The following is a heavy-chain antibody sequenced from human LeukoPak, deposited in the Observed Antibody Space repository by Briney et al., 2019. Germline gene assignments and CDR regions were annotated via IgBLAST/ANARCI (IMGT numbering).Heavy chain of an antibody. D-gene: IGHD5-12*01. CDR2: ISPNSGGT. V-gene: IGHV1-2*02. CDR1: GYTFTDYY. CDR3: ARDLRVWINIWFSHFAMDV. J-gene: IGHJ6*02. Sequence: ASVKVSCRASGYTFTDYYMHWVRQAPGQGLEWVGWISPNSGGTNSAQKFQGRVTLTRDTSISTAYMELSSLRSDDAAVYYCARDLRVWINIWFSHFAMDVWGQGTAVTVSS.